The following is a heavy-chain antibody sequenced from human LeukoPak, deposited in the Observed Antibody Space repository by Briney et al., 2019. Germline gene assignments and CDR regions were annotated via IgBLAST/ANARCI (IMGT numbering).Heavy chain of an antibody. Sequence: GGSLRLSCAASGFSVSTTHMTWVRQAPGKGLECVSVIHRDGSTHYGDSVKGRFIVSRDNFKNTIYLQMSSLRAEDTAVYYCEGGLFRGDYYDSSGFPNHFDYWGQGTQVTVSS. CDR1: GFSVSTTH. CDR3: EGGLFRGDYYDSSGFPNHFDY. D-gene: IGHD3-22*01. CDR2: IHRDGST. V-gene: IGHV3-66*01. J-gene: IGHJ4*02.